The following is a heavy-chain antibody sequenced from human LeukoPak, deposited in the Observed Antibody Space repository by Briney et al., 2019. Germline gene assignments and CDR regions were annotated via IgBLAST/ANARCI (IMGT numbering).Heavy chain of an antibody. J-gene: IGHJ4*02. CDR3: ARDHVPPYVGIDY. D-gene: IGHD1-26*01. Sequence: GASVKVSCKASEYTLTNYYIHWLRQAPGQGLEWMGVINPSGGPPTYAQRFQGRVTMTRDTSTSTLYMELRSLRSDDTAVYYSARDHVPPYVGIDYWGLGTLVTVSS. CDR1: EYTLTNYY. V-gene: IGHV1-46*01. CDR2: INPSGGPP.